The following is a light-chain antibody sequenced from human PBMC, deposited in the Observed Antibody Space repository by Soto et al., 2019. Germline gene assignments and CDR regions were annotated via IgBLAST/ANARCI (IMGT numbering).Light chain of an antibody. Sequence: QSALTQPPSASGTPGQSLTISCAGSSPNIGSHYVYWYQHLPGTAPKLLIFRDGQRPSGVPDRFFGSKSGTSASLAISGLRSEDEAHYYCAVWDASLTGWVFGGGTKVTVL. CDR1: SPNIGSHY. J-gene: IGLJ3*02. CDR3: AVWDASLTGWV. V-gene: IGLV1-47*01. CDR2: RDG.